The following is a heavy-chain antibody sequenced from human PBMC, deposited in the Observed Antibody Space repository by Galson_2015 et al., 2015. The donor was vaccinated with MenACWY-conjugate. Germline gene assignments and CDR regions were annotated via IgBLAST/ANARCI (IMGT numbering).Heavy chain of an antibody. V-gene: IGHV4-59*01. Sequence: SETLSLTCTVSGGSISSYYWSWIRQPPGKGLEWIGYIYYSGSTNYNPSLKSRVTISVDTSKNQFSLKLSSVTAADTAVYYCASLLLWFGNGMDVWGQGTTVTVSS. CDR2: IYYSGST. J-gene: IGHJ6*02. CDR3: ASLLLWFGNGMDV. D-gene: IGHD3-10*01. CDR1: GGSISSYY.